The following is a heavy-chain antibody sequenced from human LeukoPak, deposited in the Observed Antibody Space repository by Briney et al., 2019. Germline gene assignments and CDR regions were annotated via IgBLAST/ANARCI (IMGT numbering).Heavy chain of an antibody. CDR3: ARGGYCSRGSCYSDWFDP. V-gene: IGHV4-59*01. J-gene: IGHJ5*02. D-gene: IGHD2-15*01. CDR2: IYYSGST. CDR1: GGSISSYY. Sequence: SETLSLTCTVSGGSISSYYWSWIRQPPGKGLEWIGCIYYSGSTNYNPSLKSRVTISVHTSKRQFSLKLSSVTAADTAVYYCARGGYCSRGSCYSDWFDPWGQGTLVTVSS.